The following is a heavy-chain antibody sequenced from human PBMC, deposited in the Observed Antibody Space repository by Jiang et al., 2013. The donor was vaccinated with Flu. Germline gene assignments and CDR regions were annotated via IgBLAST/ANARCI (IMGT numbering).Heavy chain of an antibody. CDR3: ARVETCSDGVCFPLDY. Sequence: AASGFTFSDHDMDWVRQASREGGWEWVGRARDRAKNYITEYAASVKGRFTISRDDSENSLYLQMDSLKTEDTAVYYCARVETCSDGVCFPLDYWGHGTLVTVSS. CDR2: ARDRAKNYIT. V-gene: IGHV3-72*01. D-gene: IGHD2-15*01. CDR1: GFTFSDHD. J-gene: IGHJ4*01.